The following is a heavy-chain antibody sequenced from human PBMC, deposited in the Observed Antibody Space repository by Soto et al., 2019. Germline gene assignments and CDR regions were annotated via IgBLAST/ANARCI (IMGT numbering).Heavy chain of an antibody. CDR3: AKDSTVTTY. V-gene: IGHV3-23*01. Sequence: EVQLLESGGGLVQPGGSLRLSCAASGFTFSSYAMSWVRQAPGKGLEWVSAISGSGGSTYYADSVKGRFTISRDNSKNTPYLQMNRLRAEDKALYYCAKDSTVTTYSGQGTLVTDST. J-gene: IGHJ4*02. CDR1: GFTFSSYA. D-gene: IGHD4-17*01. CDR2: ISGSGGST.